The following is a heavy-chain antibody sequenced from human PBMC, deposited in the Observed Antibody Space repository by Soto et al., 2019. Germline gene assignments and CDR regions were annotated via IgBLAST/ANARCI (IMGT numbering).Heavy chain of an antibody. V-gene: IGHV3-23*01. CDR2: ISGSGGST. J-gene: IGHJ5*02. CDR1: GFTFSSYA. CDR3: AKARAVPPYNWFDP. Sequence: GESLKISCAASGFTFSSYAMSWVRQAPGKGLEWVSAISGSGGSTYYADSVKGRFTISRDNSKNTLYLQMNSLRAEDTAVYYCAKARAVPPYNWFDPWGQGTLVTVSS. D-gene: IGHD6-6*01.